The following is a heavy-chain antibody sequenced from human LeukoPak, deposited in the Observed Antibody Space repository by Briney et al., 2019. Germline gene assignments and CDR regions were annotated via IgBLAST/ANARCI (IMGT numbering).Heavy chain of an antibody. CDR3: ARPRGPDYRYNWFDS. D-gene: IGHD4-11*01. V-gene: IGHV1-46*01. Sequence: GASVKVSCKASGYTFTSYYMHWVRQAPGQGLEWMGIINPSGGSTSYAQKFQGRVTMTRDMSTSTVYMELSSLRSEDTAVYYCARPRGPDYRYNWFDSWGQGTLVTVSS. CDR1: GYTFTSYY. CDR2: INPSGGST. J-gene: IGHJ5*01.